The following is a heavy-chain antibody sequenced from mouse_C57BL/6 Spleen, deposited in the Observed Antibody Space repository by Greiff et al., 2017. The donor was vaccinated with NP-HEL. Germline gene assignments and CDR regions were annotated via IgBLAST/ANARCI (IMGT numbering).Heavy chain of an antibody. D-gene: IGHD1-1*01. Sequence: VQLQQPGAELVRPGTSVKLSCKASGYTFTSYWMHWVKQRPGQGLEWIGVIDPSDSYTNYNQKFKGKATLTVDTSSSTAYMQLSSLTSEDSAVYYSAKGYGRFDYWGQGTTLTVSS. CDR2: IDPSDSYT. CDR1: GYTFTSYW. CDR3: AKGYGRFDY. V-gene: IGHV1-59*01. J-gene: IGHJ2*01.